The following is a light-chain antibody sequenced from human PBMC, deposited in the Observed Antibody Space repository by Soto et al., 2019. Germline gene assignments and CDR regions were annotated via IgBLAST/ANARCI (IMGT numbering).Light chain of an antibody. CDR1: QDISNY. CDR2: AAL. J-gene: IGKJ5*01. V-gene: IGKV1-39*01. CDR3: QQSHSTPPT. Sequence: DIQMTQSQSSLSASVGDRVTITCQASQDISNYLNWYQQKPGKAPKLLISAALRLQSGVPSRVSGSGSGTDFTLTISSLQLEDIATYYCQQSHSTPPTFGQGTRLEIK.